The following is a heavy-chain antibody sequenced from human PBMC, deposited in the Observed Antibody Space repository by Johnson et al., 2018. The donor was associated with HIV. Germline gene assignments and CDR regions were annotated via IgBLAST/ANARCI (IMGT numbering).Heavy chain of an antibody. J-gene: IGHJ3*02. D-gene: IGHD6-19*01. Sequence: QVQLVESGGGVVQPGRSLRLSCAASGFTFSSYTIHWVRQAPGKGLEWVAFIRDDGSDKFYGDSVKGRFTISRDNSKNTVHLQMNSLRADDTALYYCAKDLHPAGQWLAFDIWGQGTMLTVSS. CDR3: AKDLHPAGQWLAFDI. V-gene: IGHV3-30*02. CDR2: IRDDGSDK. CDR1: GFTFSSYT.